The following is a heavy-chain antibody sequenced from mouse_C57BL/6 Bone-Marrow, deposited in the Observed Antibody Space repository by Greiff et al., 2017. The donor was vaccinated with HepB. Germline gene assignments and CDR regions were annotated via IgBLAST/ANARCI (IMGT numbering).Heavy chain of an antibody. CDR3: ARGYYDYDDY. D-gene: IGHD2-4*01. CDR2: ISDGGSYT. V-gene: IGHV5-4*01. Sequence: EVHLVESGGGLVKPGGSLKLSCAASGFTFSSYAMSWVRQTPEKRLEWVATISDGGSYTYYPDNVKGRFTISRDNAKNNLYLQMSHLKSEDTAMYYCARGYYDYDDYWGQGTTLTVSS. CDR1: GFTFSSYA. J-gene: IGHJ2*01.